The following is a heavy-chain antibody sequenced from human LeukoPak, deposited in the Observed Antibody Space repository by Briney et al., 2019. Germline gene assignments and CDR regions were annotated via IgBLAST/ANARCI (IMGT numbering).Heavy chain of an antibody. CDR3: AKVGGWSGSPYYFDY. D-gene: IGHD3-3*01. CDR1: GFTFSSYA. CDR2: ISGSGGST. Sequence: PGGSLRLSCAASGFTFSSYAMSWVRQAPGKGLEWVSAISGSGGSTYYADSVKGRFTISRDNSKNTLYLQMNSLRAEDTAVYYCAKVGGWSGSPYYFDYWGQGTLVTVSS. J-gene: IGHJ4*02. V-gene: IGHV3-23*01.